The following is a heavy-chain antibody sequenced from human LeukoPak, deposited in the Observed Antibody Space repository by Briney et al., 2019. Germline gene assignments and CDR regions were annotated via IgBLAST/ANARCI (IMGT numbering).Heavy chain of an antibody. J-gene: IGHJ4*02. CDR2: ISSSSSYI. CDR3: ARDLEVVAAVLDY. V-gene: IGHV3-21*01. Sequence: GGSLRLSCAASGFTFSSYSMNWVRQAPGKGLEWVSSISSSSSYIYYADSVKGRFTISRDNAKNSLYLQMNSLRAEDTAVYYCARDLEVVAAVLDYWGQGTMVTVSS. D-gene: IGHD2-15*01. CDR1: GFTFSSYS.